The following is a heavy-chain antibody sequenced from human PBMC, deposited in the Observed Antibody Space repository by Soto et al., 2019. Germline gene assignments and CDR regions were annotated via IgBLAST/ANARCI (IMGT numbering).Heavy chain of an antibody. CDR1: GGSISNYY. CDR3: VRQGIDYIHGLADV. Sequence: PSETLSLTCTVSGGSISNYYWSWIRQPPGRGLEWIGHIFYSGSTNYNPALKSRVTISVDTSKSQFSLKLSSVTAADTAVYYCVRQGIDYIHGLADVWGQGITVTVAS. CDR2: IFYSGST. D-gene: IGHD4-4*01. J-gene: IGHJ6*02. V-gene: IGHV4-59*01.